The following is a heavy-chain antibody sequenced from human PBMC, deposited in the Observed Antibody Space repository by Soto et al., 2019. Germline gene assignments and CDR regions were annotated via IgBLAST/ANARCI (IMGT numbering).Heavy chain of an antibody. CDR2: ISPFGGAT. V-gene: IGHV1-46*01. CDR1: GDSVSNDY. D-gene: IGHD3-16*01. CDR3: AKGRGGKTVANFGMDV. Sequence: AASVKVSCKASGDSVSNDYLHWVRQAPGQGFEWLGLISPFGGATAYAQRFKGRVTVTMDKSSTTFYLELSSLRSDDTAVYYCAKGRGGKTVANFGMDVRGQGVTVTVSS. J-gene: IGHJ6*02.